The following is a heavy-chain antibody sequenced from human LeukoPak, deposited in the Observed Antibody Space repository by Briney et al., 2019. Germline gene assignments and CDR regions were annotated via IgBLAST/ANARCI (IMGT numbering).Heavy chain of an antibody. J-gene: IGHJ4*02. CDR1: GFTFTTHN. D-gene: IGHD2-15*01. CDR3: ARTYGSGSLDY. Sequence: GGSLRLSCVASGFTFTTHNMNWVRQAPGKGLEWVSYISGSGDAIFYADSVQGRFTISRDNAKNSVYLQMNSLRAEDTAVYYCARTYGSGSLDYWGQGTLVTVSS. V-gene: IGHV3-48*01. CDR2: ISGSGDAI.